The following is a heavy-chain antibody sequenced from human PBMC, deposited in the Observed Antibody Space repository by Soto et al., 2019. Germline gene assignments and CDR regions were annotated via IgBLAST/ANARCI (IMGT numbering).Heavy chain of an antibody. V-gene: IGHV1-18*04. CDR3: ARDCLYDSSGYNSWDCFDY. J-gene: IGHJ4*02. D-gene: IGHD3-22*01. CDR2: ISAYNANT. Sequence: ASVKVSCKASGYTFTSDGFNWVRQAPGQGPEWMGWISAYNANTNYAQKLQDRVTMTTDTSTSTADMELRSLRSDDTAVYYCARDCLYDSSGYNSWDCFDYWGQGTLVTSPQ. CDR1: GYTFTSDG.